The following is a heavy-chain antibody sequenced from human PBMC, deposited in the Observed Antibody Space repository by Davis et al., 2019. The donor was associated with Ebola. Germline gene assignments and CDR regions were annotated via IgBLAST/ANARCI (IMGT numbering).Heavy chain of an antibody. Sequence: ASVPVSCKPSGYTFTSHGISWVRQPPRQGLEWMGWISTYNGNTNFAQKLQGRVTMTTDTSTSSAYMELRSLRSDDTAVYYCARMAAAGTKLDVRGQGTTVTVSS. CDR2: ISTYNGNT. J-gene: IGHJ6*02. V-gene: IGHV1-18*04. CDR3: ARMAAAGTKLDV. CDR1: GYTFTSHG. D-gene: IGHD6-13*01.